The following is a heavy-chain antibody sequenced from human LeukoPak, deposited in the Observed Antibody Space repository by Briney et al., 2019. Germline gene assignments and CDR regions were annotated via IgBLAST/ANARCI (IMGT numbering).Heavy chain of an antibody. CDR3: ANTRSGTSPYYYYYGMDV. CDR2: ISGSGVST. D-gene: IGHD2-2*01. V-gene: IGHV3-23*01. Sequence: GGSLRLSCAASGFTFSSYAMSWVRQAPGKGLEWVSVISGSGVSTYYADSVKGRFTISRDNSNNTLYLQMNSLRAEDTAVYYCANTRSGTSPYYYYYGMDVWGQGTTVTVSS. J-gene: IGHJ6*02. CDR1: GFTFSSYA.